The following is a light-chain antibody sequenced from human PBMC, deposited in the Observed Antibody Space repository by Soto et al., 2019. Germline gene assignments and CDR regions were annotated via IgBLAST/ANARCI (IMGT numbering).Light chain of an antibody. V-gene: IGKV3D-20*01. Sequence: EIVLTQSPATLSLSPGERATLSCGASQSVISTYLAWYQQKPGLAPRLLIYDASSRATGIPDRFSGSGSGTDFTLTISSLEPEDFAVSYCQKYGSSPFTFGQGTKLEIK. CDR1: QSVISTY. CDR3: QKYGSSPFT. J-gene: IGKJ2*01. CDR2: DAS.